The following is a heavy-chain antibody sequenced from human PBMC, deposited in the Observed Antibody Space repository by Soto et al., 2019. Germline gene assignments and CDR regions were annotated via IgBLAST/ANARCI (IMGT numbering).Heavy chain of an antibody. D-gene: IGHD2-2*02. CDR2: IYTSAST. V-gene: IGHV4-4*07. CDR1: GASVNTYS. Sequence: SETLSLTCTVSGASVNTYSWSWIRQPAWRGLEWIGRIYTSASTNYSPSLKGRVTLSVDTSKNQVSLKLTSVTAADTAIYYCAKDREEGYNFYYGMDVWGQGATVTVSS. CDR3: AKDREEGYNFYYGMDV. J-gene: IGHJ6*02.